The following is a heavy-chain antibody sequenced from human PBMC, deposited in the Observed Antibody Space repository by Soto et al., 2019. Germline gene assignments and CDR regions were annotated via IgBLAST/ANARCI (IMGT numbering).Heavy chain of an antibody. CDR2: INHSGST. CDR3: AREGVERLRHRSWLDP. V-gene: IGHV4-34*01. Sequence: SETLSLTCAVYGGSFSGYYWSWIRQPPGKGLEWTGEINHSGSTNYNPSLKSRVTISVDTSKNQFSLKLSSVTAADTAVYYCAREGVERLRHRSWLDPWGQGTMVTVYS. J-gene: IGHJ5*02. D-gene: IGHD5-12*01. CDR1: GGSFSGYY.